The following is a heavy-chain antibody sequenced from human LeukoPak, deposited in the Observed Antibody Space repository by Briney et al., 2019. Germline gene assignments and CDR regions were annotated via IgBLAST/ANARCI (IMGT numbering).Heavy chain of an antibody. J-gene: IGHJ5*02. D-gene: IGHD2-15*01. CDR3: ARSAGVVVAATPGSNWFDP. Sequence: ASVKVSCKASGGTFSSYAISWVRQAPGQGLEWMGGIIPIFGTANYAQKFQGRVTITADKSTSTAYMELRSLRSDDTAVYYCARSAGVVVAATPGSNWFDPWGQGTLVTVSS. V-gene: IGHV1-69*06. CDR2: IIPIFGTA. CDR1: GGTFSSYA.